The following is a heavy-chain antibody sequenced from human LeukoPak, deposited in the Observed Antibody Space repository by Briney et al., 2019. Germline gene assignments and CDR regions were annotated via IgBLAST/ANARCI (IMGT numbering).Heavy chain of an antibody. CDR1: GVSLSSYY. V-gene: IGHV4-59*08. CDR3: ARLAAISGSDYPDD. Sequence: SETLSLTCTVSGVSLSSYYWSWIRQPPGKALEWIGYIFYSGNTIYNPSLKSRVTISVDTSKNHFSLRLRSVTAADTAVYYRARLAAISGSDYPDDWGQGTLVTVSS. CDR2: IFYSGNT. J-gene: IGHJ4*02. D-gene: IGHD1-26*01.